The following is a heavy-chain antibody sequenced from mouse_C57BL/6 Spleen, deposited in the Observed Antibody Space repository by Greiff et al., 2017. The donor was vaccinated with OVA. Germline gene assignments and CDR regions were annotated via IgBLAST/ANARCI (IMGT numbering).Heavy chain of an antibody. CDR2: ITHSGET. Sequence: QVQLQQSGPGLVKPSQSLFLTCSITGFPITSGYYWIWIRQSPGKPLEWMGYITHSGETFYNPSLQSPISITRETSKNQFFLQLNSVTTEDTAMYYCAGDIDGLGFAYWGQGTLVTVSA. J-gene: IGHJ3*01. CDR3: AGDIDGLGFAY. CDR1: GFPITSGYY. D-gene: IGHD2-3*01. V-gene: IGHV12-3*01.